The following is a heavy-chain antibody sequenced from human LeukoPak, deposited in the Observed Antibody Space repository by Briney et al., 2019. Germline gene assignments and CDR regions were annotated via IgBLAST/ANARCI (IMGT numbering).Heavy chain of an antibody. Sequence: SETLSLTCTVSGGSISSYYWSWIRQPPGKGLEWIGNIYYSGSTNYNSSLKSRVTISVDTSKNQFSLKLSSVTAADTAVYYCTRGSIAYYYMDVWGKGTTVTISS. CDR1: GGSISSYY. CDR2: IYYSGST. J-gene: IGHJ6*03. D-gene: IGHD3-22*01. CDR3: TRGSIAYYYMDV. V-gene: IGHV4-59*01.